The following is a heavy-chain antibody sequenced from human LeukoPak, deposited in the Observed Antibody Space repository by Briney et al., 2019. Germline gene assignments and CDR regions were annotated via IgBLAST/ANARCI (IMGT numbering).Heavy chain of an antibody. J-gene: IGHJ4*02. V-gene: IGHV4-4*07. CDR2: IYTSGTT. D-gene: IGHD3-22*01. CDR1: GGSINSYY. CDR3: ARGGAYYYDSSGYYADY. Sequence: SETLSLTCTVSGGSINSYYWNWIRQPAGKGLEWTGHIYTSGTTNYNPALKSRVSMSVDTSKNQFSLKLTSVTVADTAVYYCARGGAYYYDSSGYYADYWGQGTLVTVSS.